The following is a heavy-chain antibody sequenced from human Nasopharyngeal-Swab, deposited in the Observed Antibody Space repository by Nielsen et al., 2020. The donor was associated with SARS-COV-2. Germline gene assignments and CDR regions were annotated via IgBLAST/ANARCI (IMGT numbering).Heavy chain of an antibody. V-gene: IGHV2-70*11. J-gene: IGHJ6*02. CDR1: GFSLSTSGMC. CDR2: IDWDDDK. Sequence: SGPTLVKPTQTLTLTCTFSGFSLSTSGMCVSWIRQPPGKALEWLARIDWDDDKYYSTSLKTRLTISKDTSKNQVVLTMTNMDPVDTATYYCARAYYYGDRYPYYYYGMDVWGQGTTVTVS. CDR3: ARAYYYGDRYPYYYYGMDV. D-gene: IGHD4-17*01.